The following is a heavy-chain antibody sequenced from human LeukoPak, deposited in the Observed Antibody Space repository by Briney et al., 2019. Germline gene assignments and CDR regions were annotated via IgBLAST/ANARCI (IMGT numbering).Heavy chain of an antibody. CDR2: ITWNSANI. D-gene: IGHD3-9*01. J-gene: IGHJ4*02. Sequence: GGSLRLSCAASGFTFEEHVMHWVRQAPGKGLEWVSGITWNSANILYADSVKGRFTISRDNAKNSLYLQMNSLRPGDTALYYCAKDMRDYDVFTGYFPFDYWGQGTQVAVSS. V-gene: IGHV3-9*01. CDR1: GFTFEEHV. CDR3: AKDMRDYDVFTGYFPFDY.